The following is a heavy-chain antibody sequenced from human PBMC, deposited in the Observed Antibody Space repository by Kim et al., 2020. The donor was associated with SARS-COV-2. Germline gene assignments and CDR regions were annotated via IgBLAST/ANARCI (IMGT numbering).Heavy chain of an antibody. Sequence: SVKSRITINPDTSKNQFSLQLNSVTPEDTAVYYCARDGGYSGSYYVWFDPWGQGTLVTVSS. J-gene: IGHJ5*02. CDR3: ARDGGYSGSYYVWFDP. D-gene: IGHD1-26*01. V-gene: IGHV6-1*01.